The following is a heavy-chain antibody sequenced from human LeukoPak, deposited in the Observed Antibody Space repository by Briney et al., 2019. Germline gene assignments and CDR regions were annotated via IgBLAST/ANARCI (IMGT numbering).Heavy chain of an antibody. J-gene: IGHJ3*02. V-gene: IGHV3-7*01. Sequence: GGSLRLSCAASGFTFSSYWMSWVRQAPGKGLEWVANIKQDGSEKYYVDSVRGRFTISRDNAKNSLYLQMNSLRAEDTAVYYCARVGVRFSRAFDIWGQGTMVTVSS. D-gene: IGHD3-3*01. CDR3: ARVGVRFSRAFDI. CDR2: IKQDGSEK. CDR1: GFTFSSYW.